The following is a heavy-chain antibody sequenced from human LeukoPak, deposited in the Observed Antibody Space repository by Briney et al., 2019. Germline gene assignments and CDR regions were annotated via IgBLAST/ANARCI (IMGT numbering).Heavy chain of an antibody. Sequence: GGSLRLSCAASGMPFNLFDMNWVRQVPGKGLEWVSCISGDSSHIYYADSVKGRFTISRDNAQNSLFLQMDSLRVEDTAVYYCARDRGNQWNVYYYMDVWGEGTTVTVSS. V-gene: IGHV3-21*01. CDR1: GMPFNLFD. J-gene: IGHJ6*03. D-gene: IGHD1-1*01. CDR2: ISGDSSHI. CDR3: ARDRGNQWNVYYYMDV.